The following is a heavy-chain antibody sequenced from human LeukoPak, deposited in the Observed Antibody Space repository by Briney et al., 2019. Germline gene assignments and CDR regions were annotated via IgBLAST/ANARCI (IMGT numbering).Heavy chain of an antibody. D-gene: IGHD4-17*01. Sequence: GGSLRLPCAASGFTFSTYSMNWVRQAPGKGLEWVSSISSSSSYIYYADSVKGRFTISRDNAKNSLYLQMSSLRAEDTAVYYCARDPEHGDYYYYYMDVWGKGTTVTVSS. CDR1: GFTFSTYS. CDR2: ISSSSSYI. CDR3: ARDPEHGDYYYYYMDV. V-gene: IGHV3-21*06. J-gene: IGHJ6*03.